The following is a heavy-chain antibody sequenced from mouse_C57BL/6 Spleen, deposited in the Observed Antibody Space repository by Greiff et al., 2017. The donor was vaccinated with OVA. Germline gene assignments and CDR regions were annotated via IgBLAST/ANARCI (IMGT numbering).Heavy chain of an antibody. Sequence: VKLMESGAELARPGASVKLSCKASGYTFTSYGISWVKQRTGQGLEWIGEIYPRSGNTYYNEKFKGKATLTADKSSSTAYMELRSLTSEDSAVYFCARSPPNYSNYAGDYAMDYWGQGTSVTVSS. V-gene: IGHV1-81*01. J-gene: IGHJ4*01. CDR3: ARSPPNYSNYAGDYAMDY. CDR1: GYTFTSYG. CDR2: IYPRSGNT. D-gene: IGHD2-5*01.